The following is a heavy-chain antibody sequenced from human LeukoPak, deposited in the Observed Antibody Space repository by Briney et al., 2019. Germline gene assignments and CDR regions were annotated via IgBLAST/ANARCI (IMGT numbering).Heavy chain of an antibody. J-gene: IGHJ4*02. Sequence: GASVKVSCKASGYTFTGYYMHWVRQAPGQGLEWMGWINPNSGGTNYAPKFQGRVTMTRDTSISTVYMELSSLRSEDTAVYYCARGHYESSGYYLGYWGQGTLATVSS. CDR3: ARGHYESSGYYLGY. CDR2: INPNSGGT. CDR1: GYTFTGYY. D-gene: IGHD3-22*01. V-gene: IGHV1-2*02.